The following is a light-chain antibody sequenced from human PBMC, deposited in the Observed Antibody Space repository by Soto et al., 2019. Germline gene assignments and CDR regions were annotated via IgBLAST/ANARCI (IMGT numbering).Light chain of an antibody. V-gene: IGLV2-23*01. CDR3: CSYAGSSTIYV. Sequence: QSLLTQPASVSGSPGQSITISCTGTSSDVGSYNLVSWYQQHPGKAPKLMIYEGSKRPSGVSNRFSGSKSGNTASLTISGLQAEDEADYYCCSYAGSSTIYVFGIGTKVTVL. J-gene: IGLJ1*01. CDR1: SSDVGSYNL. CDR2: EGS.